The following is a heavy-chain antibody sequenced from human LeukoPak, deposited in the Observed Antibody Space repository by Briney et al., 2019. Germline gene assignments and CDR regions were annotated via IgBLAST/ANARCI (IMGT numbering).Heavy chain of an antibody. Sequence: ASVKVSCKASGYTFTSYGIIWVRQAPGQGLEWMGWISAYNGNTNYAQKLQGRVTMTTDTSTSTAYMELRSLRSDDTAVYYCASCQAVAGENWFDPWGQGTLVTVSS. D-gene: IGHD6-19*01. CDR2: ISAYNGNT. V-gene: IGHV1-18*01. CDR3: ASCQAVAGENWFDP. J-gene: IGHJ5*02. CDR1: GYTFTSYG.